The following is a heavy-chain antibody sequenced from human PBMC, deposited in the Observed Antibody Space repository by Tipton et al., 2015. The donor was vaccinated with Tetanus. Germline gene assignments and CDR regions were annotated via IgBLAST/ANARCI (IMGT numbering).Heavy chain of an antibody. CDR3: AREADCSGGSCFSGDFDN. J-gene: IGHJ4*02. V-gene: IGHV3-9*01. D-gene: IGHD2-15*01. CDR2: ISGNSDTV. Sequence: SLRLSCAASGFIFDDHAMVWVRQGPGKGLEWVSRISGNSDTVDYLDSVKGRFTISRDNSKNTLYLQMNSLRAEDTAVYYCAREADCSGGSCFSGDFDNWGQGTQVTVSS. CDR1: GFIFDDHA.